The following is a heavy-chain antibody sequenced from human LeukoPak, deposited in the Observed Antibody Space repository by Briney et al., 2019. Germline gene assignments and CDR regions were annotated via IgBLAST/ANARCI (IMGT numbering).Heavy chain of an antibody. CDR3: VTVSTSWSDI. CDR1: GYTFTSYG. Sequence: ASVTVSCRASGYTFTSYGISWVRQAPGQGLEWMGWISAYNGNTNYAQKLQGRVTMTRDTSISTAYMELSRLRSDDTAVYYCVTVSTSWSDIWGQGTMVTVSS. D-gene: IGHD2-2*01. CDR2: ISAYNGNT. J-gene: IGHJ3*02. V-gene: IGHV1-18*01.